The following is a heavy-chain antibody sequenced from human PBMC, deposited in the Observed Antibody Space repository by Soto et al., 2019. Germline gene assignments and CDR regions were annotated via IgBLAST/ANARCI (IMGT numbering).Heavy chain of an antibody. D-gene: IGHD3-16*02. V-gene: IGHV3-30*18. Sequence: PGGSLRLSCAASVFTVSSYGMHWVRQAPGKGLEWVAVISYDGSNKYYADSVKGRFTISRDNSKNTLYLQMNSLRAGDTAVYYCAKDHYVWGSYRSYYFDYWGQGTLVTVSS. CDR1: VFTVSSYG. J-gene: IGHJ4*02. CDR2: ISYDGSNK. CDR3: AKDHYVWGSYRSYYFDY.